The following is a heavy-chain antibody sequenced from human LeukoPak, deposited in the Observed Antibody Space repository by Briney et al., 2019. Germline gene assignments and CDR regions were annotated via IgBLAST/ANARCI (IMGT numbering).Heavy chain of an antibody. D-gene: IGHD6-6*01. Sequence: SVKVSCKASGGTFSSYAISWVRQAPGQGLEWMGGIIPIFGTANYAQKFQGRVTITADESTSTAYMELSSLRSEDTAVYYCARDGGAYSSSSGWFDPWGQGTLVTVSS. V-gene: IGHV1-69*13. J-gene: IGHJ5*02. CDR2: IIPIFGTA. CDR1: GGTFSSYA. CDR3: ARDGGAYSSSSGWFDP.